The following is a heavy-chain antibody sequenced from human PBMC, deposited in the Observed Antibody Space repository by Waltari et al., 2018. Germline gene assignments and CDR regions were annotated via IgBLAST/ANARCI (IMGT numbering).Heavy chain of an antibody. CDR1: GFTFSSYR. J-gene: IGHJ6*02. V-gene: IGHV3-74*01. D-gene: IGHD5-12*01. Sequence: EVQLVESGGGLVQPGGSLRLSCAASGFTFSSYRMHWVRQAPGKGLVWVSRINSDGSSTSYADSVKGRFTISRDNAKNTLYLQMNSLRAEDTAVYYCARDKTGIYRHYYYYGMDVWGQGTTVTVSS. CDR3: ARDKTGIYRHYYYYGMDV. CDR2: INSDGSST.